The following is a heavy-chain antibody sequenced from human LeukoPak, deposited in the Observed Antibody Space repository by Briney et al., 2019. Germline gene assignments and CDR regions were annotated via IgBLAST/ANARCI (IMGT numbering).Heavy chain of an antibody. V-gene: IGHV3-33*01. J-gene: IGHJ4*02. CDR2: IWYDGSNK. CDR3: ARGSWRLRSWDYFDY. Sequence: GGSLGLSCAASGFTFSTYGMHWVRQAPGKGVEWVAVIWYDGSNKYYADSVKGRFTISRDNSKNTLYLQMNSLRAEDTAVYYCARGSWRLRSWDYFDYWGQGTLVTVSS. CDR1: GFTFSTYG. D-gene: IGHD6-25*01.